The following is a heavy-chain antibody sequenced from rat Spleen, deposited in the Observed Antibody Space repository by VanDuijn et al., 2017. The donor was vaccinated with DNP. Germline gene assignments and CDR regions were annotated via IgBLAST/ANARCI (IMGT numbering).Heavy chain of an antibody. D-gene: IGHD4-3*01. CDR3: ARSDNSGSKWNY. J-gene: IGHJ2*01. CDR1: AYSITTNY. V-gene: IGHV3-3*01. CDR2: INSEGST. Sequence: EVQLQESGPGLVKPSQSLSLTCSVTAYSITTNYWGWIRKFPGNKLEWMGYINSEGSTYYNPSLKSRISITRDTSKNQFFLQVNSVTTEDTATYYCARSDNSGSKWNYWGQGVMVTVSS.